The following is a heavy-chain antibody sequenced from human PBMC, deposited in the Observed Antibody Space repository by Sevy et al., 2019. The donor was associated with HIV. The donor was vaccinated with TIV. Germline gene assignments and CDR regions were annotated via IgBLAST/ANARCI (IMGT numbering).Heavy chain of an antibody. V-gene: IGHV1-18*04. CDR3: ARDDSSGYYPDAFEI. CDR2: ISPYNGNT. J-gene: IGHJ3*02. D-gene: IGHD3-22*01. Sequence: ASVKVSCKASGYTFTSYGISWVRQAPGQGLEWMGWISPYNGNTNYAEKLKGRVTMTTDTSTSTAYMELRSLISDDTAVYYCARDDSSGYYPDAFEIWGQGTMVTVSS. CDR1: GYTFTSYG.